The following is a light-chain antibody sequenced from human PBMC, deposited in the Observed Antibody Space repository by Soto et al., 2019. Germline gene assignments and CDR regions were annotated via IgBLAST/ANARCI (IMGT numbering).Light chain of an antibody. J-gene: IGKJ1*01. V-gene: IGKV3-20*01. CDR1: QSVSSSY. CDR3: QPYCSSPQWT. Sequence: EIVLTQSPGTLSLSPGERATLSCRASQSVSSSYLAWYQQKPGQAPRLLIYGASSRATGIPDRFSGSGSGTDFTLTISRLETEDFAVYYCQPYCSSPQWTFGQGTKVELK. CDR2: GAS.